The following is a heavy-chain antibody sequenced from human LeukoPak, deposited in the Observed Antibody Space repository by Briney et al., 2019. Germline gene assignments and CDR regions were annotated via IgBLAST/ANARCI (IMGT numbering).Heavy chain of an antibody. CDR1: GFTFSSYG. CDR2: ISYDGSNK. Sequence: GRSLRLSCAASGFTFSSYGMHWVRQAPGKGLEGVAVISYDGSNKYYADSVKGRFTISRDNSKNTLYLQMNSLRAEDTAVYYCAKDWDIVATIDYWGQGTMVTVSS. J-gene: IGHJ4*02. CDR3: AKDWDIVATIDY. D-gene: IGHD5-12*01. V-gene: IGHV3-30*18.